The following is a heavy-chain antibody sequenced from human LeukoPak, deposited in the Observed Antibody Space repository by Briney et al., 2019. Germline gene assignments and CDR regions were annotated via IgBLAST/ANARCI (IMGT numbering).Heavy chain of an antibody. CDR2: IYSGGST. CDR3: ARVSSDILTGYYAFDY. Sequence: PGGSLRLSCAASGFTVGSNYMSWVRQAPGKGLEWVSVIYSGGSTYYADSVKGRFTISRDNSKNTLYLQMNSLRAEDTAVYYCARVSSDILTGYYAFDYWGQGTLVTVSS. CDR1: GFTVGSNY. D-gene: IGHD3-9*01. J-gene: IGHJ4*02. V-gene: IGHV3-53*01.